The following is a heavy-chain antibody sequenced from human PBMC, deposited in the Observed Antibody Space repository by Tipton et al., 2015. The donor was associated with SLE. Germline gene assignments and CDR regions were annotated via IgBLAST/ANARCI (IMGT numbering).Heavy chain of an antibody. V-gene: IGHV4-59*08. CDR3: ALDRGGSPNGMDV. Sequence: TLSLTCTVSGGSISSHYWSWIRQPPGKGLEWIGYIYYSGSTNYNPSLKSRVTISVDTSKNQFSLKLSSRTAADTAVYYCALDRGGSPNGMDVWGQGTTVTVSS. J-gene: IGHJ6*02. D-gene: IGHD2-15*01. CDR1: GGSISSHY. CDR2: IYYSGST.